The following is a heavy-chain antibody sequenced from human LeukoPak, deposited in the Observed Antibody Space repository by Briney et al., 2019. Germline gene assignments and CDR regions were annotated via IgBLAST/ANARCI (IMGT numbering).Heavy chain of an antibody. J-gene: IGHJ4*02. Sequence: GGSLRLSCAASGFTFSSYSMNWVRQAPGKGLEWVSTINTGGGSIYYTGSVKGRFTISRDNAKNSLYLQMNSLTAEDTAVYYCARDPAFYFDYWGQGTLVTVSS. CDR1: GFTFSSYS. CDR2: INTGGGSI. CDR3: ARDPAFYFDY. V-gene: IGHV3-21*01.